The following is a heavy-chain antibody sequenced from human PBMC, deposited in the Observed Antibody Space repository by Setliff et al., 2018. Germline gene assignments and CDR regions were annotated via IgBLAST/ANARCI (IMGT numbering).Heavy chain of an antibody. V-gene: IGHV3-23*03. J-gene: IGHJ4*02. CDR1: GFTFSSHG. CDR3: AKYVKKFAHFDY. D-gene: IGHD3-16*01. Sequence: GGSLRLSCVASGFTFSSHGMTWVRQAPGKGLEWVSFINSGGSSTYYADSVKGRFTISRDNSKNTLYLQMSSLRAEDTAVYYCAKYVKKFAHFDYWGQGTLVTVSS. CDR2: INSGGSST.